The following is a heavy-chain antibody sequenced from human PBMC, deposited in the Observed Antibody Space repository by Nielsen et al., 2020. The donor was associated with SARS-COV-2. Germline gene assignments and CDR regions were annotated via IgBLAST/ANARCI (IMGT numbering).Heavy chain of an antibody. J-gene: IGHJ4*02. D-gene: IGHD6-13*01. Sequence: GDSLPISCAASGFTFSSYAMSWVRQDPGKGLEWVSAISGSGGSTYYADSVKGRFTISRDNSKNTLYLQMNSLRAEDTAVYYCAILAAAGFDYWGRGTLVTVSS. CDR3: AILAAAGFDY. CDR2: ISGSGGST. V-gene: IGHV3-23*01. CDR1: GFTFSSYA.